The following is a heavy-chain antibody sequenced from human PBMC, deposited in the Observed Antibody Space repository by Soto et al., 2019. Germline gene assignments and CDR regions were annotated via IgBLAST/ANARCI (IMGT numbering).Heavy chain of an antibody. CDR1: GNTFTSYY. D-gene: IGHD2-15*01. V-gene: IGHV1-46*01. Sequence: QVQLVQSGAEVKKPGASVKVSCKASGNTFTSYYMHWVRQAPGQGLEWMGIINPSGGTSYAHKFQVRVTMNRDTSTSTVHMELSSLRSEDTAVYYCARVYCSGGSCYGIDYWGQGTLVTASS. CDR2: INPSGGT. J-gene: IGHJ4*02. CDR3: ARVYCSGGSCYGIDY.